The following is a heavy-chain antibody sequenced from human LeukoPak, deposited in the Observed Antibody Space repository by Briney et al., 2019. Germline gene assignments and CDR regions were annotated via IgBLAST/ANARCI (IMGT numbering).Heavy chain of an antibody. D-gene: IGHD3-10*01. J-gene: IGHJ4*02. CDR1: GFTFSSYE. V-gene: IGHV3-48*03. Sequence: GGSLRLSCAASGFTFSSYEMNWVRQAPGKGLEGVSYISSSGSTIYYADSVKGRFTISRDNAKNSLYLQMNSLRAEDTALYYCARDSSLVRGVIRGAFDYWGQGTLVTVSS. CDR2: ISSSGSTI. CDR3: ARDSSLVRGVIRGAFDY.